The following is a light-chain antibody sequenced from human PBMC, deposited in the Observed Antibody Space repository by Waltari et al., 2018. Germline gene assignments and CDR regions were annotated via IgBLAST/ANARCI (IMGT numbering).Light chain of an antibody. CDR2: KDS. CDR3: QSADRSSTPI. J-gene: IGLJ2*01. V-gene: IGLV3-25*03. CDR1: ALPKQY. Sequence: SDDLTQPPPVSVSPGQTATITRSGDALPKQYAYWYQRKEGQAPVLIIYKDSERPSGIPEGFSGSSSGTTVTLTINGVQTEDDADYFCQSADRSSTPIFGGGTKLTVL.